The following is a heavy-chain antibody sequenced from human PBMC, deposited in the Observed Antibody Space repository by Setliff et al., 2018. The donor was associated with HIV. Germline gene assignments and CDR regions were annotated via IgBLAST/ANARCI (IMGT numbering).Heavy chain of an antibody. V-gene: IGHV1-18*01. CDR1: DYTFTSYG. CDR2: ISVYNGNT. J-gene: IGHJ4*02. Sequence: ASVKVSCKASDYTFTSYGISWVRQAPGQGLEWMGWISVYNGNTNYAQNLQGRVIMTTDSSTSTAYMELRSLRSDDTAVYYCARDLVAYCSGTSCQDAYYFGYWGQGTLVTVSS. D-gene: IGHD2-2*01. CDR3: ARDLVAYCSGTSCQDAYYFGY.